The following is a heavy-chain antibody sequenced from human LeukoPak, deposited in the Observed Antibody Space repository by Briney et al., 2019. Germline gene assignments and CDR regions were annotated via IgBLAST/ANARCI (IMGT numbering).Heavy chain of an antibody. Sequence: ASVKVSCKASGGTFSSYAISWVRQAPGQGLEWMGGIIPIFGTANYAQRFQGRVTITADKSTSTAYMELSSLRSEDTAVYYCASGSKRYSYGLWGQGTLVTVSS. CDR2: IIPIFGTA. CDR3: ASGSKRYSYGL. CDR1: GGTFSSYA. V-gene: IGHV1-69*06. D-gene: IGHD5-18*01. J-gene: IGHJ4*02.